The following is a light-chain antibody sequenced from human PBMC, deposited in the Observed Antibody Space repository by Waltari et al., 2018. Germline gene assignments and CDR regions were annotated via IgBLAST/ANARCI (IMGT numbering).Light chain of an antibody. V-gene: IGKV1-5*03. Sequence: DIQMTQSPFTLSASVGDRVTITCRASQSISSWLAWYQQKPGKAPKLLIYKASSLESGVPSRFSGSGSGTEFTLTISSLQPDDFATYYCQQYNSYSRTFGQGTKLEI. CDR2: KAS. CDR3: QQYNSYSRT. CDR1: QSISSW. J-gene: IGKJ2*01.